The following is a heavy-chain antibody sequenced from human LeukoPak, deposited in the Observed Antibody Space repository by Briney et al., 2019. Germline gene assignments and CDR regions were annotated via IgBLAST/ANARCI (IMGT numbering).Heavy chain of an antibody. D-gene: IGHD3-10*01. CDR3: ARSIWFGELSV. Sequence: ESGPALVKPTQTLTLTCTFSGFSLSTSKMCVSWIRQPPGKGLEWIGYIYYSGNTNYNPSLKSRVTTSVDTSKNQFSLKLSSVTAADTAVYYCARSIWFGELSVWGQGTTVTVSS. CDR1: GFSLSTSKMC. V-gene: IGHV4-61*01. CDR2: IYYSGNT. J-gene: IGHJ6*02.